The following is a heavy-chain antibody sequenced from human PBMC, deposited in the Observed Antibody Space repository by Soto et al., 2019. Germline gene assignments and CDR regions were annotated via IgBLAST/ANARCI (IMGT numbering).Heavy chain of an antibody. V-gene: IGHV6-1*01. CDR1: GDSVSSNSAA. CDR2: TYYRSKWYN. J-gene: IGHJ4*02. CDR3: AKLSPGGSGGGGDY. D-gene: IGHD6-19*01. Sequence: SQTLSLTCAISGDSVSSNSAAWNWIRQSPSRGLEWLGRTYYRSKWYNDYAVSVKSRITINPDTSNNHFSLQLKSVTPEDTAVYYCAKLSPGGSGGGGDYWGQGTMVTVYS.